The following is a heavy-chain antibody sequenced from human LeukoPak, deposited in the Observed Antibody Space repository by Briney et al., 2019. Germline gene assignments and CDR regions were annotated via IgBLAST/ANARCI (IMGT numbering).Heavy chain of an antibody. V-gene: IGHV4-34*01. CDR3: VRGGRNNWNAPNYYFDF. D-gene: IGHD1-1*01. CDR2: IIHSGTS. J-gene: IGHJ4*02. CDR1: GGSFSDYY. Sequence: TSETLSLTCAVYGGSFSDYYWTWIRQPPGKGLEWIGQIIHSGTSNYNPSLKSRVTISLDTSKNQFSLNLSTVTAADTAVYYCVRGGRNNWNAPNYYFDFWGQGTLVTVSS.